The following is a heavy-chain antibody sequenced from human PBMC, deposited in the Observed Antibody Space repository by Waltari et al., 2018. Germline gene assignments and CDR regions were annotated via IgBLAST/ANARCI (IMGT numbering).Heavy chain of an antibody. CDR2: MFYNGND. Sequence: QVELQESGPGLVTPSATLSLTRSVSGGSISATYWSWIRQSPGKGLEWIGYMFYNGNDNYNPSLRSRVTISADMSKNQFSLRLSSVTAADTAIYYCASSFDKDFWSGYYPFDSWGQGLLVTVSS. CDR3: ASSFDKDFWSGYYPFDS. D-gene: IGHD3-3*01. V-gene: IGHV4-59*01. CDR1: GGSISATY. J-gene: IGHJ4*02.